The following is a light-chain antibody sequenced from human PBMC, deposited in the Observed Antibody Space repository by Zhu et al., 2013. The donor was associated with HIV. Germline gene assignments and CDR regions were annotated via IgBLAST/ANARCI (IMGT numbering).Light chain of an antibody. CDR3: GTWDNSLSAVV. CDR1: SSNIGSNIGNNH. Sequence: QSVLTQPPSVSAAPGQKVTISCSGSSSNIGSNIGNNHVSWNQQLPGTAPKLLIYDNNKRPSGIPDRFSGSKSGTSATLGITGLQTGDEADYYCGTWDNSLSAVVFGGGTKLTVL. CDR2: DNN. J-gene: IGLJ2*01. V-gene: IGLV1-51*01.